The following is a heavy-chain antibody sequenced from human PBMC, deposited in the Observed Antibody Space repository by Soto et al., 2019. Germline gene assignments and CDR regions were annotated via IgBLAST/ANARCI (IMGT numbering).Heavy chain of an antibody. J-gene: IGHJ6*02. Sequence: GESLRLSCAASKFTVSSYPMSGVRQAPGKGLEWVSAISGSGGSTYYADSVKGRFTISRDNSKNTLYLQMNSLRAEDTAVYYLAKAKPAAVLGYYYYYGTDVWCQGTTATVSS. D-gene: IGHD2-8*02. V-gene: IGHV3-23*01. CDR1: KFTVSSYP. CDR2: ISGSGGST. CDR3: AKAKPAAVLGYYYYYGTDV.